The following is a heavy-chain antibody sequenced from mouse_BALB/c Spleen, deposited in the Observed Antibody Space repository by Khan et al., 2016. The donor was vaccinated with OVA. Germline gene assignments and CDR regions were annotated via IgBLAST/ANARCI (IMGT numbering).Heavy chain of an antibody. Sequence: QIQLVQSGPELKKPGETVKISCRASGYTFTNYGMNWVKQAPGQGLKWMGWINTYIGEPTYADDFKGRFAFSLETSASTAYLQIHNLTNEDTATYLCARSNGNYWFAYWGQGTLVTVSA. D-gene: IGHD2-1*01. CDR1: GYTFTNYG. J-gene: IGHJ3*01. CDR2: INTYIGEP. V-gene: IGHV9-3-1*01. CDR3: ARSNGNYWFAY.